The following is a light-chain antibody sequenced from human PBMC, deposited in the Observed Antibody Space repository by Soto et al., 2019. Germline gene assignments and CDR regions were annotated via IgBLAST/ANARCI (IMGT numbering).Light chain of an antibody. Sequence: QSALTQPASVSGSPGQSITISCTGTSSDVGAYNYVSWYQQHPGKAPKLMIYEVRKRPSGVSDRFSGSRSGNTASLTISGLQAEDESDYYCSSYTSSSTWVFGGGTKLTVL. CDR3: SSYTSSSTWV. V-gene: IGLV2-14*01. CDR1: SSDVGAYNY. CDR2: EVR. J-gene: IGLJ3*02.